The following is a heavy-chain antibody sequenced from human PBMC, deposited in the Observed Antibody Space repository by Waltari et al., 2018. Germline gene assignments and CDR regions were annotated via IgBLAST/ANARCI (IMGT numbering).Heavy chain of an antibody. CDR1: GGSISSNSYY. CDR2: IYYSGST. J-gene: IGHJ5*02. V-gene: IGHV4-39*07. D-gene: IGHD6-6*01. Sequence: QLQLQESGPGLVKPSETLSLTCTVSGGSISSNSYYWGWIRQPPGKGLEWIGSIYYSGSTYYNPSLKSRVTISVDTSKNQFSLKLSSVTAADTAVYYCARGEQLVRGTWFDPWGQGTLVTVSS. CDR3: ARGEQLVRGTWFDP.